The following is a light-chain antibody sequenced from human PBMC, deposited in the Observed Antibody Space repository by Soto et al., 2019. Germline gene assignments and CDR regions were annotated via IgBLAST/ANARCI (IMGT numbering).Light chain of an antibody. CDR1: QSVTSNY. V-gene: IGKV3-20*01. CDR3: QQYGSLSWT. Sequence: EIVLTQSPGTLSLSPGERVTLSCRASQSVTSNYLAWYQQKPGQAPRLLIYGASSRATGIPDSFSGSGSGTDFTLTISRLEPEDFAVYYCQQYGSLSWTFGQGTKVDIK. J-gene: IGKJ1*01. CDR2: GAS.